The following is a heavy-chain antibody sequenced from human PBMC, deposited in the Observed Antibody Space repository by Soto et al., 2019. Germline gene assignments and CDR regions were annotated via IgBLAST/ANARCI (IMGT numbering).Heavy chain of an antibody. CDR1: GGSISSYY. J-gene: IGHJ3*02. Sequence: QVQLQESGPGLVKPSETLSLTCTVSGGSISSYYWSWIRQPPGKGLEWIGYIYYSGSTNYNPSLXSXVXIXXNTSKNQFSLKPSSVTAADTAVYYCARRYGDAFDIWGQGTMVTVSS. D-gene: IGHD4-17*01. CDR2: IYYSGST. V-gene: IGHV4-59*08. CDR3: ARRYGDAFDI.